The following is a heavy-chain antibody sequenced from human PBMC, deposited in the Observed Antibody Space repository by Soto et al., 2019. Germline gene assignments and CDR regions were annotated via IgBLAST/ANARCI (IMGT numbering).Heavy chain of an antibody. Sequence: GGSLRLSCAVSGVTLTNVWMNWVRQAPGKGPEWVGRIKSETDGGTADYAAPVKGRFTISRDDSENTLYLQMNSLKIEDTAVYYCSHGYYQYFNSWGQGTLVTVSS. J-gene: IGHJ4*02. CDR2: IKSETDGGTA. D-gene: IGHD5-18*01. V-gene: IGHV3-15*07. CDR3: SHGYYQYFNS. CDR1: GVTLTNVW.